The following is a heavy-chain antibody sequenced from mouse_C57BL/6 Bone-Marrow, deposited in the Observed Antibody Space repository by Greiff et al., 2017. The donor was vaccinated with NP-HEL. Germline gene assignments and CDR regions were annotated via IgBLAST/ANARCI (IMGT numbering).Heavy chain of an antibody. D-gene: IGHD2-2*01. CDR2: IHPYNGGA. Sequence: EVQLQQSGPVLVKPGASVKMSCKASGYTFTDYYMNWVKQSHGKSLEWIGVIHPYNGGASYNQEFKGKATLTVDKSSSTAYMELNSLTSEDSAVYYCARLDGYDGFAYWGQGTLVTVSA. J-gene: IGHJ3*01. CDR3: ARLDGYDGFAY. V-gene: IGHV1-19*01. CDR1: GYTFTDYY.